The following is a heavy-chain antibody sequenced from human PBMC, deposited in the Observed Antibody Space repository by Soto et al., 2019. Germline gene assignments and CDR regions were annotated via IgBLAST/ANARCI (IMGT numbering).Heavy chain of an antibody. J-gene: IGHJ4*02. CDR3: ARLASDPKDSSGYYYALYYFDY. Sequence: GASVKVSCKASGGTFSSYAISWVRQAPGQGLEWMGGIIPIFGTANYAQKFQGRVTITADESTSTAYMELSSLRSEDTAVYYCARLASDPKDSSGYYYALYYFDYWGQGTLVTVSS. V-gene: IGHV1-69*13. CDR2: IIPIFGTA. D-gene: IGHD3-22*01. CDR1: GGTFSSYA.